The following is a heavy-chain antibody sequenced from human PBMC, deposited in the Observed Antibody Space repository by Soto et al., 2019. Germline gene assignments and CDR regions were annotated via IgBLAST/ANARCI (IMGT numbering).Heavy chain of an antibody. J-gene: IGHJ4*02. CDR3: ARDADYGGNSAFDY. CDR2: INHSGST. CDR1: VGSFSGYY. Sequence: MASETLSLTCAVYVGSFSGYYWSWIRQPPGKGLEWIGEINHSGSTNYNPSLKSRVTISVDTSKNQFSLKLSSVTAADTAVYYCARDADYGGNSAFDYWGQGTLVTVSS. D-gene: IGHD4-17*01. V-gene: IGHV4-34*01.